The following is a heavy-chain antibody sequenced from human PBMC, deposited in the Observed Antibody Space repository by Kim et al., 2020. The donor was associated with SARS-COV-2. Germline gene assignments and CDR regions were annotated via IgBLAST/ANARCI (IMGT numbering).Heavy chain of an antibody. CDR2: ISGSGGST. V-gene: IGHV3-23*01. CDR3: AKSQGSGNYYGMDV. J-gene: IGHJ6*02. Sequence: GGSLRLSCAASGFTFSSYAMSWVRQAPGKGLEWVSAISGSGGSTYYADSVKGRFTISRDNSKNTLYLQMNSLRAEDTAVYYCAKSQGSGNYYGMDVWGQGTTVTVSS. D-gene: IGHD3-10*01. CDR1: GFTFSSYA.